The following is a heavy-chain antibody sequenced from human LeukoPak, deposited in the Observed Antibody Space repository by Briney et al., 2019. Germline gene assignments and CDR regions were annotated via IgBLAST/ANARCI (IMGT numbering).Heavy chain of an antibody. D-gene: IGHD4-17*01. CDR2: ISGSGDST. Sequence: GGSLKLSCAASAFTFSSYGMSWVRQAPGKGLEWVSGISGSGDSTYYADSVKGRFTISRDNSKNTLYLQMNSLRAEDTAVYYCAKEIYGDSTGGRFQYWGQGTLVTVSS. CDR1: AFTFSSYG. J-gene: IGHJ1*01. CDR3: AKEIYGDSTGGRFQY. V-gene: IGHV3-23*01.